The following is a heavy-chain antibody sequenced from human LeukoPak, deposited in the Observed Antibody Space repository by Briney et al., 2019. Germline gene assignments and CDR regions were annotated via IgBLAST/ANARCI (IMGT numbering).Heavy chain of an antibody. Sequence: SETLSLTCAVYGGSFSGYYWSWIRQPPGKGLEWIGEINHSGSTNYNPSLKSRVTISVDTSKNQFSLKLSSVTAADTAVYYCARGRLRFVGLNWFDPWGQGTLVTVSS. D-gene: IGHD3-3*01. J-gene: IGHJ5*02. CDR3: ARGRLRFVGLNWFDP. V-gene: IGHV4-34*01. CDR1: GGSFSGYY. CDR2: INHSGST.